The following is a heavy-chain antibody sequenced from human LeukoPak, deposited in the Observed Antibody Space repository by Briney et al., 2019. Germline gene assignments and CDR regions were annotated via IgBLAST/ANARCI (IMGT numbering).Heavy chain of an antibody. CDR1: GFTFSSYS. CDR3: ARHRSAAGRTFDC. CDR2: ISSSSRTI. Sequence: PGGSLRLSCAASGFTFSSYSMNWVRQAPGKGLEWVSNISSSSRTIYYADSVKGRFTISRDNAKNSLYLQMNSLRAEDTAVYYCARHRSAAGRTFDCWGQGTLVTVSS. V-gene: IGHV3-48*01. J-gene: IGHJ4*02. D-gene: IGHD6-13*01.